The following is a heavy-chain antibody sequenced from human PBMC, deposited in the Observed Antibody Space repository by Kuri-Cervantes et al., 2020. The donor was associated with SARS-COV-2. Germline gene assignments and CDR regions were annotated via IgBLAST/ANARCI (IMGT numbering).Heavy chain of an antibody. CDR3: ARDVRLGNSLDY. CDR2: ISSSGSAI. J-gene: IGHJ4*02. D-gene: IGHD7-27*01. CDR1: GFTFSSYG. V-gene: IGHV3-48*03. Sequence: LSLTCAASGFTFSSYGMHWVRQPPGKGLEWVSYISSSGSAINYTDSVKGRFTISRDNAKNSVYLQMNSLRAEDTAVYYCARDVRLGNSLDYWGQGTLVTVSS.